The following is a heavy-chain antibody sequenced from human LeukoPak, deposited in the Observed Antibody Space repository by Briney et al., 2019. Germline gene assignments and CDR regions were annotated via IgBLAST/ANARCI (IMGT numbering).Heavy chain of an antibody. J-gene: IGHJ4*02. CDR3: ARRTAMAEYYFDY. D-gene: IGHD5-18*01. Sequence: PSETLSLTCTVSGGSISTSSYYWGWIRQPPGKGLEWIGYIYYTGSTNYNPSLKSRVTISVDTSKNQFSLKLNSVTAADTAVYYCARRTAMAEYYFDYWGQGTLVTVSS. CDR2: IYYTGST. V-gene: IGHV4-61*05. CDR1: GGSISTSSYY.